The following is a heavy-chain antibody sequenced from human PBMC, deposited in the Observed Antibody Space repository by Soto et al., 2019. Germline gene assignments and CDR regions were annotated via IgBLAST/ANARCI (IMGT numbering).Heavy chain of an antibody. CDR2: IYYSGST. CDR3: ARTFGYSYGYSDFDY. Sequence: TLSLTCTVSGGSISSSSYYWGWIRQPPGKGLEWIGSIYYSGSTYYNPSLKSRVTISVDTSKNQFSLKLSSVTAADTAVYYCARTFGYSYGYSDFDYWGQGTLVTVSS. V-gene: IGHV4-39*01. D-gene: IGHD5-18*01. CDR1: GGSISSSSYY. J-gene: IGHJ4*02.